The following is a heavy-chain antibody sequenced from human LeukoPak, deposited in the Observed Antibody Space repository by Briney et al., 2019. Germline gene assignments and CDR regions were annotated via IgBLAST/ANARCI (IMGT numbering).Heavy chain of an antibody. CDR2: ISPNSGGT. D-gene: IGHD2-15*01. CDR1: GYTFTGYY. J-gene: IGHJ6*03. Sequence: ASVKVSCKTSGYTFTGYYIHWVRQAPGQGLEWMGWISPNSGGTQYAPKFQGRVTMASDTSISTVYMDLTSLKSDDTAVFYCATSPGSPLYYSYMDVWGEGTPVTVSS. CDR3: ATSPGSPLYYSYMDV. V-gene: IGHV1-2*02.